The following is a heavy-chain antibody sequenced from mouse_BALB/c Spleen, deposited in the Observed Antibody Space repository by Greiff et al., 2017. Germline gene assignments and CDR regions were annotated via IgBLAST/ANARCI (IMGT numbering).Heavy chain of an antibody. CDR2: IWAGGST. CDR3: ARAYGNYPAWFAY. D-gene: IGHD2-1*01. CDR1: GFSLTGYG. J-gene: IGHJ3*01. V-gene: IGHV2-9*02. Sequence: QVQLKESGPGLVAPSQSLSITCTVSGFSLTGYGVHWVRQPPGKGLEWLGVIWAGGSTNYNSALMSRLSISKDNSKSQVFLKMNSLQTDDTAMYYCARAYGNYPAWFAYWGQGTLVTVSA.